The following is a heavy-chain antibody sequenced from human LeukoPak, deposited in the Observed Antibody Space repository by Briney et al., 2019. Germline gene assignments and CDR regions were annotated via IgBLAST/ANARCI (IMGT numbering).Heavy chain of an antibody. J-gene: IGHJ3*01. V-gene: IGHV3-30-3*01. Sequence: GRSLRPSCAATRFTFSTFAMHWVRQAPGKGLEWVSLISYDGNNKYYADSLKGRFTISRDNSKNMLYLQMNSLTAEDTAVYYCAREGDYGDADAFDVWGQGTMVTVSS. CDR3: AREGDYGDADAFDV. CDR1: RFTFSTFA. CDR2: ISYDGNNK. D-gene: IGHD4-17*01.